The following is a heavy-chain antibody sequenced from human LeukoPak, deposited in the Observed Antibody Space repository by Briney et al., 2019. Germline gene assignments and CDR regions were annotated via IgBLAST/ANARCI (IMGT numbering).Heavy chain of an antibody. CDR3: ARGVGTGY. CDR2: IYYSGST. D-gene: IGHD1-1*01. CDR1: GDSISSGDYY. V-gene: IGHV4-61*08. Sequence: PSETLSLTCTVSGDSISSGDYYWSWIRQPPGKGLEWIGYIYYSGSTNYNPSLKSRVTISVDTSKNQFSLKLSSVTAADTAVYYCARGVGTGYWGQGTLVTVSS. J-gene: IGHJ4*02.